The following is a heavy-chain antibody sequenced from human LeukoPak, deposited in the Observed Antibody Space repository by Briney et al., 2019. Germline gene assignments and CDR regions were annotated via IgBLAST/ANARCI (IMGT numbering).Heavy chain of an antibody. CDR2: IYLGDSDT. Sequence: GESLKISCKGSGYSFTSYWIGWVRQMPGKGLEWMGIIYLGDSDTRYSPSFQGQVTISADKYISTAYLQWSSLKASDTAIYYCARLPTMAFDFWGQGTLVTVSS. J-gene: IGHJ4*02. V-gene: IGHV5-51*01. CDR3: ARLPTMAFDF. CDR1: GYSFTSYW. D-gene: IGHD4/OR15-4a*01.